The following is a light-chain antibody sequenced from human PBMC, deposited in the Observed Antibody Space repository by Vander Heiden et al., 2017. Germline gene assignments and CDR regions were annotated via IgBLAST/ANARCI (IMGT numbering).Light chain of an antibody. CDR1: KLGDRF. CDR2: QTY. J-gene: IGLJ1*01. Sequence: SYELTQPPSASVSPGPTARTTCSGDKLGDRFASWSQQKPGQSPALVTYQTYKRPSGIPQRFSGSRSEDTATLTISGTQAMDEGDYYCQAWDSGTEVFGAGTKVTVL. CDR3: QAWDSGTEV. V-gene: IGLV3-1*01.